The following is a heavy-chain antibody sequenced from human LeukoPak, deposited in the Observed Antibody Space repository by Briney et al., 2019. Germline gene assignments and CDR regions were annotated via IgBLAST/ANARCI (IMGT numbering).Heavy chain of an antibody. Sequence: ASVKVSCKASGYTFTSYDINWVRQATGQGLEWMGWMNPNSGNTGYAQKFQGRVTMTRNTSISTAYMELSSLRSEDTAVYYCARVIRRLSSGYHYNWFVPWGQGTLVTVSS. CDR3: ARVIRRLSSGYHYNWFVP. V-gene: IGHV1-8*01. CDR1: GYTFTSYD. D-gene: IGHD3-22*01. CDR2: MNPNSGNT. J-gene: IGHJ5*02.